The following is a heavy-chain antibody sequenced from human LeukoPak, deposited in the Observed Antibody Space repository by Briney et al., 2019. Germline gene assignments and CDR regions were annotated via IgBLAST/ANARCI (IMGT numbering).Heavy chain of an antibody. CDR1: GGSSSSYY. V-gene: IGHV4-59*08. CDR2: IYYSGTT. D-gene: IGHD6-6*01. J-gene: IGHJ4*02. CDR3: ARYSSSSVYFDY. Sequence: SETLSLTCTVSGGSSSSYYWSWIRQPPGKGLEWIGYIYYSGTTYYNPSLKSRVTISVDTSKNQFSLELSSVTAADTAVYDCARYSSSSVYFDYWGQGTLVTVSS.